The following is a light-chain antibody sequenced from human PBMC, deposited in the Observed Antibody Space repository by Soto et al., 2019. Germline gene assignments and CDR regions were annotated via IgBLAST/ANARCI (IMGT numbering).Light chain of an antibody. CDR3: QQYGSSFLT. Sequence: EIVLTQSPGTLSVSPGEGATLSCRASQSVSINLAWYQQKPGQAPRLLIYGASTRATGIPDRFSGSGSGTDFTLTISRLEPEDFAVYYCQQYGSSFLTFGPGTKVDIK. CDR2: GAS. V-gene: IGKV3-20*01. J-gene: IGKJ3*01. CDR1: QSVSIN.